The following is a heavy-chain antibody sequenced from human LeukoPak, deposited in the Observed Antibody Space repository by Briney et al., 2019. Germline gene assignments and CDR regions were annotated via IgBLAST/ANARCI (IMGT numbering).Heavy chain of an antibody. J-gene: IGHJ4*02. CDR2: IIPIFGTA. V-gene: IGHV1-69*13. CDR3: ASGRLPPKYSSSWYSPNDY. CDR1: GGTFSSYA. D-gene: IGHD6-13*01. Sequence: ASVKVSCKASGGTFSSYAISWVRQAPGQGLEWMGGIIPIFGTANYAQKFQGRVTITADESASTAYMELSSLRSEDTAVYYCASGRLPPKYSSSWYSPNDYWGQGTLVTVSS.